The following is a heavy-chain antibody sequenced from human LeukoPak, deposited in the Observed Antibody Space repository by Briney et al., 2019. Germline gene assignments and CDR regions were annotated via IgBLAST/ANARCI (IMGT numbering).Heavy chain of an antibody. D-gene: IGHD6-19*01. CDR3: AKDPLAVADSDAFDI. CDR2: LSGSGLST. CDR1: GFTFKTYW. Sequence: GGSLRLSCAASGFTFKTYWMSWVRQAPGKGLEWVSTLSGSGLSTFYADSVKGRFTISRDDSKTTLYLQMNSLRAEDTAVYYCAKDPLAVADSDAFDIWGQGTMVTVSS. V-gene: IGHV3-23*01. J-gene: IGHJ3*02.